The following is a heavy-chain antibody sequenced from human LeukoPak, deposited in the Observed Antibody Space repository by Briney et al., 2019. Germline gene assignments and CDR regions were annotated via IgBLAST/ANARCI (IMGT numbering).Heavy chain of an antibody. D-gene: IGHD3-22*01. Sequence: ASVKVSCKASGYTFTSYYMHWVRQAPGQGLEWMGIINPSGGSTSYGQKFQGRVTMTRDTSTSTVYMELSSLRSEDTAVYYCARGRRITMIVVALDYWGQGTLVTVSS. V-gene: IGHV1-46*01. CDR1: GYTFTSYY. J-gene: IGHJ4*02. CDR2: INPSGGST. CDR3: ARGRRITMIVVALDY.